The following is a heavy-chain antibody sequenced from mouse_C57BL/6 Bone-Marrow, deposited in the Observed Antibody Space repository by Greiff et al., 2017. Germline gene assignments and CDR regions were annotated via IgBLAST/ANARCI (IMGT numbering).Heavy chain of an antibody. J-gene: IGHJ4*01. CDR3: ARSPEAMDY. V-gene: IGHV5-12*01. Sequence: EVMLVESGGGLVQPGGSLKLSCAASGFTFSDYYMYWVRQTPEKRLEWVAYISNGGGSTYYPDTVKGRFTISRDNAKNTRYLQMSRLTAEDTAMYYCARSPEAMDYWGQGTSVTVSS. CDR1: GFTFSDYY. CDR2: ISNGGGST.